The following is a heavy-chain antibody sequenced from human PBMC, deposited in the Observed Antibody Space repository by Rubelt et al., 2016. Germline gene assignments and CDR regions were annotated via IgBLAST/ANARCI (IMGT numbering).Heavy chain of an antibody. CDR2: VYSSGRT. J-gene: IGHJ2*01. CDR3: ARDLSGWYFDL. Sequence: QVQLQESGPGLVRPSETLSLTCTVSGYSITSAYYWGWVRQPPGKGLEWIGSVYSSGRTNYNPSLESRVTMLVDTSKKNFSRRFSFVTAADTAVYYGARDLSGWYFDLWGRGTLVTVFS. CDR1: GYSITSAYY. V-gene: IGHV4-38-2*02. D-gene: IGHD3-10*01.